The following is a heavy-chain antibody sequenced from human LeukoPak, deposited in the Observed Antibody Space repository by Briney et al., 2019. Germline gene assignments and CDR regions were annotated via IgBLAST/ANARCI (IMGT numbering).Heavy chain of an antibody. J-gene: IGHJ6*02. CDR1: GFTFRSYV. D-gene: IGHD1-26*01. CDR2: ISGSSGNT. Sequence: GGSLRLSCAASGFTFRSYVMSWVRQAPGKGLEWVSRISGSSGNTYYADSVKGRFTTSRDNSKNTLYLQMNSLRAEDTAVYYCAKGKGIVGALYYYAMDVWGQGTTVTVSS. V-gene: IGHV3-23*01. CDR3: AKGKGIVGALYYYAMDV.